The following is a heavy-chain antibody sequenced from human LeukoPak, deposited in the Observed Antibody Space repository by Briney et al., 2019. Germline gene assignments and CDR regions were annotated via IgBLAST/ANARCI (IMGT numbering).Heavy chain of an antibody. CDR3: ARLPYSSGWYYYFDP. Sequence: SETLSLTCIVSGGSISSITYYWGRIRQPPGKGLEWIGTIHYSGSTYYNPSLKSRVTISGDTSKNQFSLKLSSVTAADTAVYYCARLPYSSGWYYYFDPWGQGTLVTVSS. V-gene: IGHV4-39*01. D-gene: IGHD6-19*01. CDR2: IHYSGST. J-gene: IGHJ5*02. CDR1: GGSISSITYY.